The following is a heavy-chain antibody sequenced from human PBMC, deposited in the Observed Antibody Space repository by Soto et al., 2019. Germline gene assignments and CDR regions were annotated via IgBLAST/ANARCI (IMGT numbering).Heavy chain of an antibody. D-gene: IGHD2-2*01. CDR1: GFTFSSYA. CDR2: ISGSGGST. V-gene: IGHV3-23*01. CDR3: AKGRGYCSSTSCYVGSDY. J-gene: IGHJ4*02. Sequence: PGGSLRLSCAASGFTFSSYAMSWVRQAPGKGLEWVSAISGSGGSTYYADSVKGRFTISRDNSKNTLYLQMNSLRAEDTAVYYCAKGRGYCSSTSCYVGSDYWGQGTLVTVSS.